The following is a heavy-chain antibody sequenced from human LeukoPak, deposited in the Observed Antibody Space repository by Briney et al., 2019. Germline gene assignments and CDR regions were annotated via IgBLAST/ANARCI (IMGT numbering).Heavy chain of an antibody. V-gene: IGHV4-59*01. CDR3: ASSSGSYLGY. CDR2: IYYSRST. CDR1: GGSSNSYY. Sequence: SETVSRTGSGSGGSSNSYYWRWMRHPPGNEWEWIGYIYYSRSTNHNPPLKSRVTISVDTSKNQFYLKLSSANAADTAVYSCASSSGSYLGYWGQGTLVTVSS. J-gene: IGHJ4*02. D-gene: IGHD1-26*01.